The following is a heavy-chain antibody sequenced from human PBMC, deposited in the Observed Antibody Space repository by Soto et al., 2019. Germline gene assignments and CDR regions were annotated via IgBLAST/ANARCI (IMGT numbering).Heavy chain of an antibody. V-gene: IGHV1-2*04. CDR3: AKDPTSYYGSGDDY. D-gene: IGHD3-10*01. J-gene: IGHJ4*02. CDR1: GYTFTGYY. Sequence: ASVKVSCKASGYTFTGYYMHWVRQAPGQGLEWMGWINPNSGGTNYAQKFQGWVTMTRDTSISTAYMELSRLRSDDTAVYYCAKDPTSYYGSGDDYWGQGTLVTVSS. CDR2: INPNSGGT.